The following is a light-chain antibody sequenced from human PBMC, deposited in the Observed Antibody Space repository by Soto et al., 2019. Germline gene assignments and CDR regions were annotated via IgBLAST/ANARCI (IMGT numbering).Light chain of an antibody. CDR1: QSVSSK. Sequence: EIVLTQSPGTLSLSPGDRATLSCRASQSVSSKLAWYQQKPGQAPRLLIYGASTRATGIPARFSGSGSGTEFTLTISSLQSEDFAIYYCQQYNTWPPITFGQGTRLEIK. J-gene: IGKJ5*01. CDR3: QQYNTWPPIT. CDR2: GAS. V-gene: IGKV3-15*01.